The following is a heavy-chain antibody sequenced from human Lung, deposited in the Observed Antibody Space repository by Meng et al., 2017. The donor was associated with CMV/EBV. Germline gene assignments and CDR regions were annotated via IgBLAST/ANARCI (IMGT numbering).Heavy chain of an antibody. CDR1: GGSFSGYF. CDR2: INHSGST. Sequence: SETLSLXCAVYGGSFSGYFWSWIRQPPGKGLEWIGEINHSGSTNYNPSPKSRVTISVDASKNQFFLKLSSVTAADTAVYYCARGTVTSRVIVPPFAIKIVYGMDVWGQGTTVXVSS. J-gene: IGHJ6*02. D-gene: IGHD2-2*01. CDR3: ARGTVTSRVIVPPFAIKIVYGMDV. V-gene: IGHV4-34*01.